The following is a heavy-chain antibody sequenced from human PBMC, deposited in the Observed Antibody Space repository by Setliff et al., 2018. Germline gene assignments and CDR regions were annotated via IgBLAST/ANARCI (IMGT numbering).Heavy chain of an antibody. D-gene: IGHD3-10*01. J-gene: IGHJ4*02. Sequence: PGESLKISCQVSGYSFTSHWIGWVRQMPGKGLEWMGLIYPSDSDARYSPSFEGQVTMSADKSINTAYLQWGSLKASDTAIYYCARLRNYLDGDTYYRGGFDFWGQGTLVTVSS. CDR1: GYSFTSHW. V-gene: IGHV5-51*01. CDR3: ARLRNYLDGDTYYRGGFDF. CDR2: IYPSDSDA.